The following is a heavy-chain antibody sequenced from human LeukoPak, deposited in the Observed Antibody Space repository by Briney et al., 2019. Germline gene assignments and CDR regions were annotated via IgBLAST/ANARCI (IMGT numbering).Heavy chain of an antibody. D-gene: IGHD3/OR15-3a*01. V-gene: IGHV4-61*01. Sequence: SETLSLTCTVSGDSVNSATFYWAWIRQSPGKGLELIGYTYNRGNTYYNPSLNSRVTISVDTSKNQFSLRLRSVTAADSAVYYCARDFWAATGAFEIWGQGESVTVSS. CDR3: ARDFWAATGAFEI. CDR2: TYNRGNT. CDR1: GDSVNSATFY. J-gene: IGHJ3*02.